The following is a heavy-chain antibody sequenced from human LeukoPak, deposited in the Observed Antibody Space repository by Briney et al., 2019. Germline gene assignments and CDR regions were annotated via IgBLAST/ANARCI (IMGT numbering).Heavy chain of an antibody. CDR2: NYAGGNT. CDR1: GFPVSSKD. CDR3: ARTMVGNIGTEDYFDY. J-gene: IGHJ4*02. Sequence: PGGALDLYLAASGFPVSSKDKRWVRQASGKGREVVSVNYAGGNTYSAHSVKGRFTISRDNSKNTLYLQMDNLRAEDTAVYYCARTMVGNIGTEDYFDYWGQGTLVTVSS. D-gene: IGHD4/OR15-4a*01. V-gene: IGHV3-53*01.